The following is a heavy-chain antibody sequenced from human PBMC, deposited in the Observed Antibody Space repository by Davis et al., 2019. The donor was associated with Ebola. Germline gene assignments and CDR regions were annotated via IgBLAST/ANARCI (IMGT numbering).Heavy chain of an antibody. D-gene: IGHD1-26*01. Sequence: GGSLRLSCAASGFTFSSYAMSWVRQAPGKGLEWVSGITGSSGRTYYADSVKGRFTISRDTSNNILYLQMNDLRDDDTAVYYCAKHRRVGASSPLDSWGQGTLVTVSS. V-gene: IGHV3-23*01. CDR3: AKHRRVGASSPLDS. J-gene: IGHJ4*02. CDR1: GFTFSSYA. CDR2: ITGSSGRT.